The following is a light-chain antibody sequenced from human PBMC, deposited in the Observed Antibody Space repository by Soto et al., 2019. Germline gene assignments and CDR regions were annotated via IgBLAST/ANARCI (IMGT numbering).Light chain of an antibody. CDR2: GNS. V-gene: IGLV1-40*01. CDR3: QSYDSSLGGSRV. CDR1: SPNIGAGYD. J-gene: IGLJ3*02. Sequence: QSVLTQPPSVSGAPGQRVTIPCTGSSPNIGAGYDVHWYQHLPGTAPKLLIYGNSNRPSGVPDRFSGSKSGTSASLAITGLQAEDEADYFCQSYDSSLGGSRVFGGGTKLTVL.